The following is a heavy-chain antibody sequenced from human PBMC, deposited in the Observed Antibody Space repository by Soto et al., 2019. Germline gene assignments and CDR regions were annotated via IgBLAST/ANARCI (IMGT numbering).Heavy chain of an antibody. V-gene: IGHV4-59*01. CDR3: AANGDYSRFGWFDP. D-gene: IGHD4-17*01. CDR2: IYYSGST. J-gene: IGHJ5*02. Sequence: SETLSLTCTVSGGSISSYYWSWIRQPPGKGLEWIGYIYYSGSTNYNPSLKSRVTISVDTSKNQFYLKLSSVTAADTAVYYCAANGDYSRFGWFDPWGQGTLVTVSS. CDR1: GGSISSYY.